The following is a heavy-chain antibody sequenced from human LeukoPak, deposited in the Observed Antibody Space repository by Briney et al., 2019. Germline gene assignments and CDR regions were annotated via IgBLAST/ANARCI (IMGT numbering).Heavy chain of an antibody. D-gene: IGHD4-17*01. CDR2: ISGSGGST. CDR3: AKDHDYGTYCDY. J-gene: IGHJ4*02. Sequence: GGSLRLSCAASGFTFGSYAMSWVRQAPGKWLEWVSTISGSGGSTHYADSVKGRFTISRDNSKNTLFLQMNSLRAEDTAVYYCAKDHDYGTYCDYWGQGTPVTVSS. CDR1: GFTFGSYA. V-gene: IGHV3-23*01.